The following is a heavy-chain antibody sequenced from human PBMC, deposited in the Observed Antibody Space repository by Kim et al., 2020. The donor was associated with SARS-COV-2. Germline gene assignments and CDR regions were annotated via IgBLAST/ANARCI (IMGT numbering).Heavy chain of an antibody. J-gene: IGHJ4*02. Sequence: SETLSLTCTVSGGSISSSCYYWGWIRQPPGKGRVWIGSNNYSGSTYHNPSLKSRVTTSVDTSKNQLSLNLSTVTAADTAVYYCARHVNADYYGDFEFFDYWGQGTLVTVSS. CDR3: ARHVNADYYGDFEFFDY. CDR1: GGSISSSCYY. CDR2: NNYSGST. V-gene: IGHV4-39*01. D-gene: IGHD4-17*01.